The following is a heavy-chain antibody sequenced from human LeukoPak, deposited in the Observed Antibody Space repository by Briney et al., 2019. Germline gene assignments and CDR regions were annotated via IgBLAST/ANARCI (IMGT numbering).Heavy chain of an antibody. J-gene: IGHJ4*02. CDR3: AREYCSGGSCYAHFDY. V-gene: IGHV4-34*01. D-gene: IGHD2-15*01. CDR1: GGSFSGYY. CDR2: INHSGST. Sequence: SETLSLTCAVYGGSFSGYYWSWIRQPPGKGLEWIGEINHSGSTNYSPSLKSRVTISVDTSKNQFSLELSSVTAADTAVYYCAREYCSGGSCYAHFDYWGQGTLVTVSS.